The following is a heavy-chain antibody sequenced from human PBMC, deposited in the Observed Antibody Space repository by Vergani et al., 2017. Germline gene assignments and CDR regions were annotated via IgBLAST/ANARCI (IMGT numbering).Heavy chain of an antibody. CDR1: GGSISSYY. CDR2: IYYSGST. D-gene: IGHD3-22*01. CDR3: ARSLDSSLGPFDP. V-gene: IGHV4-59*01. Sequence: QLQLQESGPGLVKPSQTLSLTCTVSGGSISSYYWSWIRQPPGKGLEWIGYIYYSGSTNYNPSLKSRVTISVDTSKNQFSLKLSSVTAADTAVYYCARSLDSSLGPFDPWGQGTLVTVSS. J-gene: IGHJ5*02.